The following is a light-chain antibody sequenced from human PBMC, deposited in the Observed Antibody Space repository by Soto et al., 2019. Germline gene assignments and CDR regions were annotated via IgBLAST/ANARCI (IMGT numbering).Light chain of an antibody. Sequence: DIQMTQSPSSLSASVGDRVTITCRASQSIRHELGWYQQKPGKAPKLLIYTASSLQSGVPPRFSGSGSGTKVSLTIISMQPDDFATYYCLQNNSYYVTFGQGTKVEIK. CDR3: LQNNSYYVT. V-gene: IGKV1-17*01. CDR2: TAS. J-gene: IGKJ1*01. CDR1: QSIRHE.